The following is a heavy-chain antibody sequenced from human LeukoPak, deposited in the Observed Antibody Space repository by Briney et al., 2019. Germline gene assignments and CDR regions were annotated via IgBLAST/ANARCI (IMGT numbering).Heavy chain of an antibody. J-gene: IGHJ4*02. D-gene: IGHD3-22*01. CDR2: IWYDGSNK. V-gene: IGHV3-33*01. Sequence: PGGSLRLSCAASGFTFRSYGMHWVRQAPGKGLEWVAVIWYDGSNKYYADSVKGRFTISRDNSKNRLYVQMNSLRAEDTAVYYCARANYYDSSGSSPFDYWGRGTLVTVSS. CDR3: ARANYYDSSGSSPFDY. CDR1: GFTFRSYG.